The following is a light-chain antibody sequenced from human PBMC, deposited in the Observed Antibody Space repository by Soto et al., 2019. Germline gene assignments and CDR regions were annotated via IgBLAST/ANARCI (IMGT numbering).Light chain of an antibody. CDR2: VAS. CDR3: QQSYNIPYT. J-gene: IGKJ2*01. V-gene: IGKV1-39*01. CDR1: QSIDTN. Sequence: DIQMTQSPSSLSASVGDRVTITCRASQSIDTNLNWYQQKPGEAPKLLIYVASNLQSGVPSRFSGSESGTDFTLTLSSLPPDDFGTYYCQQSYNIPYTFGQGTKLEI.